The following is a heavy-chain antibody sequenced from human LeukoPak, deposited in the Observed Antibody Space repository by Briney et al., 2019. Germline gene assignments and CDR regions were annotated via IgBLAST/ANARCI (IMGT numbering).Heavy chain of an antibody. CDR1: GYTFIDYH. CDR3: ARDYSCTSSTCGNSYMDV. Sequence: GASVKVSFKASGYTFIDYHIHWVRQAPGQGLVWMGWINPDSGGTNYAQKFQGRVTMTRDTSIRTAYMELSGLTSDDTALYFCARDYSCTSSTCGNSYMDVWGKGTTVTVSS. J-gene: IGHJ6*03. D-gene: IGHD2-2*01. V-gene: IGHV1-2*02. CDR2: INPDSGGT.